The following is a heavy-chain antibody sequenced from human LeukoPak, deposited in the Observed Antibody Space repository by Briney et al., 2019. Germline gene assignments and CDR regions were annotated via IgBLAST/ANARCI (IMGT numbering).Heavy chain of an antibody. CDR3: AREEWLRIPFSGDFDY. Sequence: PGGSLRLSCAASGFTFSSYSMNWVRQAPGKGLEWVSSISSSSSYIYYADSVKGRFTISRDNAKNSLYLQMNSLRAEDTAVYYCAREEWLRIPFSGDFDYWGQGTLVTVSP. CDR2: ISSSSSYI. D-gene: IGHD5-12*01. V-gene: IGHV3-21*01. J-gene: IGHJ4*02. CDR1: GFTFSSYS.